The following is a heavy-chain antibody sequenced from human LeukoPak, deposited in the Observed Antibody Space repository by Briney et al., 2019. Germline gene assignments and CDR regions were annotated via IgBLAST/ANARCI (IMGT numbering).Heavy chain of an antibody. Sequence: SETLSLTCTVSGYSISSGYYWGWIRQPPGKGLEWIGYIYYSGSTNYNPSLKSRVTISVDTSKNQFSLKLSSVTAADTAVYYCARGGYYPYWGQGTLVTVSS. V-gene: IGHV4-61*01. CDR2: IYYSGST. J-gene: IGHJ4*02. D-gene: IGHD3-22*01. CDR3: ARGGYYPY. CDR1: GYSISSGYY.